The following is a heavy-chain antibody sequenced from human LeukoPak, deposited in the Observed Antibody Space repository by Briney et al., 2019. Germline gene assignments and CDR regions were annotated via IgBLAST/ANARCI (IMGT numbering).Heavy chain of an antibody. CDR1: GFAFNSYT. D-gene: IGHD6-19*01. CDR3: AKYAKITAVAGFDY. V-gene: IGHV3-23*01. Sequence: GGSLRLSCAASGFAFNSYTMTWVRQAPGEGLERVSTISANGGGAYYADSVQGRFTISRDNSKNTLFLQMNSLRAEDTALYYCAKYAKITAVAGFDYWGQGTLVTVSS. J-gene: IGHJ4*02. CDR2: ISANGGGA.